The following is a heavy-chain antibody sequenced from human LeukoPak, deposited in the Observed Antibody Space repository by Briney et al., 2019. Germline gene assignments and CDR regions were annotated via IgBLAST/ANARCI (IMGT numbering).Heavy chain of an antibody. CDR3: ARGSYYYDSSGYYWFDP. J-gene: IGHJ5*02. Sequence: SETLSLTCTVSGGSISSSSYYWGWIRQPPGKGLEWIGSIYYSGSTYYNPSLKSRVTISVDTSKNQFSLKLSSVTAADTAVYYCARGSYYYDSSGYYWFDPWGQGTLVTVSS. CDR1: GGSISSSSYY. CDR2: IYYSGST. V-gene: IGHV4-39*07. D-gene: IGHD3-22*01.